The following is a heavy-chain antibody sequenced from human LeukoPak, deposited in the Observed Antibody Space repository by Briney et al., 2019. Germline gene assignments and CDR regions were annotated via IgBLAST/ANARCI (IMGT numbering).Heavy chain of an antibody. D-gene: IGHD4-17*01. CDR3: AKGYPPMTTVTLPFDY. Sequence: PGGSLRLSCAVSGFTFSTYGIHWVRQAPGKGLEWVALISYDGSTVYYADSVKGRFTISRDNSENTLFLQMNSLRAEDTAVYYCAKGYPPMTTVTLPFDYWGQGTLVTVSS. V-gene: IGHV3-30*18. CDR1: GFTFSTYG. CDR2: ISYDGSTV. J-gene: IGHJ4*02.